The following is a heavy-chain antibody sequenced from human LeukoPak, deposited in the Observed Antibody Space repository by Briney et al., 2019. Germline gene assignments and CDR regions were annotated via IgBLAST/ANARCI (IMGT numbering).Heavy chain of an antibody. Sequence: GGSLRLSCAASGFTFSSYSMNWVRQAPGKGLEWVSYISSSSSTIYYADSVKGRFTISRDNAKNSLYLQMNSLRGEDTAVYYCASYDYSNYGGLPWGQGTLVTVSS. CDR1: GFTFSSYS. V-gene: IGHV3-48*04. CDR2: ISSSSSTI. CDR3: ASYDYSNYGGLP. D-gene: IGHD4-11*01. J-gene: IGHJ5*02.